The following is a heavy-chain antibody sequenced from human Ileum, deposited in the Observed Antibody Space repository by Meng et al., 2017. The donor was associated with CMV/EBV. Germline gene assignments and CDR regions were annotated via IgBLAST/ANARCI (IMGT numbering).Heavy chain of an antibody. CDR2: IFYSGTT. V-gene: IGHV4-39*01. Sequence: GSLNSSTSYWCWVRQSPGKGLEWLGSIFYSGTTYYNPSFQSRVSISVDSSKNTFSLKLKSVTAADTAIYYCARQKIQIYLIRLFDPWGQGMLVTVSS. CDR1: GSLNSSTSY. CDR3: ARQKIQIYLIRLFDP. D-gene: IGHD5-18*01. J-gene: IGHJ5*02.